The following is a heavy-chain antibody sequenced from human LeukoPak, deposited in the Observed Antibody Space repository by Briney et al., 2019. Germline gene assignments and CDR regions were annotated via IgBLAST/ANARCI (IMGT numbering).Heavy chain of an antibody. CDR3: ARGTGFGVVFNYYQYYMDV. CDR2: INLSGST. Sequence: SETLSLTCAVYGGSFNNYYWSWIRKPPGTGLEWIGVINLSGSTKYNPSLKSRVTISVDTSKNQFSLKLTSVTAADTAVYYCARGTGFGVVFNYYQYYMDVWGKGTTVTVSS. V-gene: IGHV4-34*01. D-gene: IGHD3-3*01. CDR1: GGSFNNYY. J-gene: IGHJ6*03.